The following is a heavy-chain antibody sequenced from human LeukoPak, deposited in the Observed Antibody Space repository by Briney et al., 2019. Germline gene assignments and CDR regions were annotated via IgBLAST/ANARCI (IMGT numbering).Heavy chain of an antibody. CDR3: AMHYDSSGYSGDDAFDI. V-gene: IGHV4-38-2*02. J-gene: IGHJ3*02. CDR2: IYHSGST. CDR1: GYSISSGYY. Sequence: SETLSLTCTVSGYSISSGYYWGWIRQPPGKGLEWIGSIYHSGSTYYNPSLKSRVTISVDTSKNQFSLKLSSVTAADTAVYYCAMHYDSSGYSGDDAFDIWGQGTMVTVSS. D-gene: IGHD3-22*01.